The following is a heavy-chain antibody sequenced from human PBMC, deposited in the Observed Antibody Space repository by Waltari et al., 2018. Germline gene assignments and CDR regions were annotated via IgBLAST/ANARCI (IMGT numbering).Heavy chain of an antibody. CDR2: IFHSGST. CDR1: VGSISSSNW. V-gene: IGHV4-4*02. J-gene: IGHJ4*02. D-gene: IGHD6-19*01. Sequence: QVQLQESGPGLVKPSGTLSLTCAVSVGSISSSNWWSWVRQPPGNGLEWIGEIFHSGSTNYNTSLKSRVTISVDKSKNQFSLKLSSVTAADTAVYYCARVAVAGTEYFDYWGQGTLVTVSS. CDR3: ARVAVAGTEYFDY.